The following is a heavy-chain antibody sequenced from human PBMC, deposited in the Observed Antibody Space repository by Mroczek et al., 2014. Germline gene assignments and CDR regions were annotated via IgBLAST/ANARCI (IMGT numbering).Heavy chain of an antibody. V-gene: IGHV4-61*02. CDR3: ARDRYSAVTDDAFDI. Sequence: RPAAGRGLEWSWAYLYQWEHQLQPSLKSRVTISVDTSKNQFSLKLSSVTAADTAVYYCARDRYSAVTDDAFDIWGQGTMVTVSS. D-gene: IGHD1-26*01. J-gene: IGHJ3*02. CDR2: LYQWEH.